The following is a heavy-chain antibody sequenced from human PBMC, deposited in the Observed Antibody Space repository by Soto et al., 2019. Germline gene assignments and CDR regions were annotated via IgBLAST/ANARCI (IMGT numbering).Heavy chain of an antibody. J-gene: IGHJ4*02. CDR1: GFTFSSYG. V-gene: IGHV3-33*01. CDR2: IWYDGSNK. Sequence: QVQLVESGGGVVQPGRSLRLSCAASGFTFSSYGMHWVRQAPGKGLEWVAVIWYDGSNKYYADSVKGRFTISRDNSKNTLDRQMNSLRAEDTAVYSCERGSGGSWTLNYWGQGTLVTVSS. CDR3: ERGSGGSWTLNY. D-gene: IGHD2-15*01.